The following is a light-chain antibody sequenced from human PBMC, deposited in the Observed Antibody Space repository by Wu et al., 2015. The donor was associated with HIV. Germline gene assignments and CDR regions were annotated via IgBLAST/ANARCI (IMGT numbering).Light chain of an antibody. CDR1: QGISSY. CDR2: KAS. V-gene: IGKV1-5*03. CDR3: QQYNSYSRT. Sequence: DIQLTQSPSFLSASVGDRVTITCRASQGISSYLAWYQLQPGKAPKLLIYKASTLESGVPSRFSGSGSGTEFTLTITSLQPDDFATYYCQQYNSYSRTFGQGTKVEIK. J-gene: IGKJ1*01.